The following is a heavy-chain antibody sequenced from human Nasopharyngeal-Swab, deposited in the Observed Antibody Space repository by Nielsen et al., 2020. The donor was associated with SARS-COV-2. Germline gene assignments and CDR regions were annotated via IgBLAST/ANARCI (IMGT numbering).Heavy chain of an antibody. CDR2: IIPIFGTA. V-gene: IGHV1-69*01. Sequence: WVRQAPGQGLEWMGGIIPIFGTANYAQKFQGRVTITADESTSTAYMELSSLRSEDTAVYYCARTYCGGDCYHYYYGTDVWGQGTTVTVSS. J-gene: IGHJ6*02. D-gene: IGHD2-21*01. CDR3: ARTYCGGDCYHYYYGTDV.